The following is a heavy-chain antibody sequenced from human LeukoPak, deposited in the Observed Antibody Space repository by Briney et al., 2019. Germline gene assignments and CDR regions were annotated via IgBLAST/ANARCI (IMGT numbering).Heavy chain of an antibody. CDR3: ARDYGARRNWFDP. CDR1: GGSISSYY. CDR2: IYYSGST. D-gene: IGHD4-17*01. V-gene: IGHV4-59*01. Sequence: PSETLSLTCTVSGGSISSYYWSWIRQPPGKGLEWIGYIYYSGSTNYNPSLKSRVTISLDTSKNQFSLKLSSVTAAGTAVYYCARDYGARRNWFDPWGQGTLVTVSS. J-gene: IGHJ5*02.